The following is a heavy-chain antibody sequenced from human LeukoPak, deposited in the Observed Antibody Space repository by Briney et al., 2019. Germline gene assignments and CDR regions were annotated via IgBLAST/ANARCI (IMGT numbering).Heavy chain of an antibody. Sequence: PSETLSLICAVYGGSFSGYYWSWIRQPPGKGLEWIGEINHSGSTNYNPSLKSRVTISVDTSKNQFSLKLSSVTAADTAVYYCARASYSSGWYNLYYFDYWGQGTLVTVSS. D-gene: IGHD6-19*01. V-gene: IGHV4-34*01. CDR1: GGSFSGYY. CDR2: INHSGST. J-gene: IGHJ4*02. CDR3: ARASYSSGWYNLYYFDY.